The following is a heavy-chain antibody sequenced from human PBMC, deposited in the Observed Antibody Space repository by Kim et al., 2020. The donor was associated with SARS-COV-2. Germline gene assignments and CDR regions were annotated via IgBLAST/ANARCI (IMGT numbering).Heavy chain of an antibody. D-gene: IGHD6-13*01. J-gene: IGHJ4*02. CDR2: SN. Sequence: SNDSAVSVKSRITINPDTSKNQFSLQLNSVTPEDTAVYYCSRTKAGLFDYWGQGTLVTVSS. CDR3: SRTKAGLFDY. V-gene: IGHV6-1*01.